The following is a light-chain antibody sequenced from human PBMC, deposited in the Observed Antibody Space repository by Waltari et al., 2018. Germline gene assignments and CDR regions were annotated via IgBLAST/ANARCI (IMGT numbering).Light chain of an antibody. Sequence: TSRASQYVKKNLAWFQQKPGKAPKVLIHKASRLESGVPSRFSGSGFGTEVILSISSLQPDDFATYYCQEYDSLPITFGGGTKVEIK. V-gene: IGKV1-5*03. CDR3: QEYDSLPIT. CDR2: KAS. CDR1: QYVKKN. J-gene: IGKJ4*01.